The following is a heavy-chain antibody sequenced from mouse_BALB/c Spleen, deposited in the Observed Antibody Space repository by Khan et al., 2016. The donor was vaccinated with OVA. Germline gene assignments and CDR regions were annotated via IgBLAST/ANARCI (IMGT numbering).Heavy chain of an antibody. CDR2: IWGDGNT. CDR1: GFSLTSYG. V-gene: IGHV2-3*01. CDR3: AKDRGYYAVDY. J-gene: IGHJ4*01. Sequence: QVQLKESGPGLVAPSQSLSITCTVSGFSLTSYGVSWVRQPPGKGLEWMGVIWGDGNTNFHSALRSRLSISKDNSNSQVFLKLYRLQTDDTATYYCAKDRGYYAVDYWGQGTSVTVSS.